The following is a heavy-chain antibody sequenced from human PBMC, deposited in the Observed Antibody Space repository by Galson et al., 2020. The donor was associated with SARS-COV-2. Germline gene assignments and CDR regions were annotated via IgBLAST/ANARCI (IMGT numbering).Heavy chain of an antibody. CDR3: ARGCVGDCYSCCYYYGMEV. J-gene: IGHJ6*02. V-gene: IGHV3-53*01. Sequence: GESLKISCAASGFTVSSNYMSWVRQAPGKGLEWVSVIYSGGSTYYADSVKGRFTITRDNSKNTLYLQMNSLRAEDTAVYFCARGCVGDCYSCCYYYGMEVWGQGTTVIVTS. CDR2: IYSGGST. CDR1: GFTVSSNY. D-gene: IGHD2-21*02.